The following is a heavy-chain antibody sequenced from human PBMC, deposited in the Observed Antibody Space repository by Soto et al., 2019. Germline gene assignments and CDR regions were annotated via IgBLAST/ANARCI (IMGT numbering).Heavy chain of an antibody. V-gene: IGHV4-39*07. CDR1: GGSISSSRYY. CDR3: AREFAP. J-gene: IGHJ5*02. CDR2: IYYSGST. Sequence: PSETLSLTCTVSGGSISSSRYYWDWIRQPPGKGLEWIASIYYSGSTYYNSSLKSRVTISLDTSKNQFSLKLSSVTAADTAVYYCAREFAPWGQGTLVTVSS.